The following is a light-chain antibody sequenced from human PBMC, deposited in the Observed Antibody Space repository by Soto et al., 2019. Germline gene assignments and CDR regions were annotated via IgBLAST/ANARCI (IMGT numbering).Light chain of an antibody. Sequence: EIVLTQSPGTLSLSPGERATLSCGASQSVSNSYLAWYQQKPGLAPRLLIYDASSTATGIPDRFSGSGSGTEFTLTISRLEPEDFAVYYCQQYGSSPWTFGQGTKLEIK. V-gene: IGKV3D-20*01. CDR2: DAS. J-gene: IGKJ2*01. CDR1: QSVSNSY. CDR3: QQYGSSPWT.